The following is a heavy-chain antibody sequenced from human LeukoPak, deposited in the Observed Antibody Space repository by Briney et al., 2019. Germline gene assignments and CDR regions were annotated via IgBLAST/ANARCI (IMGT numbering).Heavy chain of an antibody. V-gene: IGHV1-2*02. J-gene: IGHJ4*02. CDR1: GYTFNGYY. D-gene: IGHD4-23*01. CDR2: INPNNGDT. Sequence: ASVKVSCKPSGYTFNGYYLHWLRQAPPRGPEWMGWINPNNGDTNYAQKFQGRVTMTRDTSISTAYMELSRLRSDDTAVYYCARPDGDTGGNYGCWGQGTLVTVSS. CDR3: ARPDGDTGGNYGC.